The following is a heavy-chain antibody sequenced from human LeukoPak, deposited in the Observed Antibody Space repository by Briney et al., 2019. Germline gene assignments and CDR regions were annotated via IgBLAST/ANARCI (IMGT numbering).Heavy chain of an antibody. CDR3: ARHHALQLSSDLDY. D-gene: IGHD5-18*01. CDR2: IYYSGST. J-gene: IGHJ4*02. V-gene: IGHV4-39*01. CDR1: GGSISSSSYY. Sequence: PSETLSLTCTVSGGSISSSSYYWGWIRQPPGMGLEWIGSIYYSGSTYYNPSLKSRVTISVDTSKNQFSLKLSSVTAADTAVYYCARHHALQLSSDLDYWGQGTLVTVSS.